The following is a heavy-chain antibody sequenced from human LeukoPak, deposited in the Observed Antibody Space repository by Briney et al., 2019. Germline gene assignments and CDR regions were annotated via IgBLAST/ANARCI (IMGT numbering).Heavy chain of an antibody. D-gene: IGHD3-22*01. V-gene: IGHV1-18*01. CDR1: GYTFTSYG. CDR3: ARQALGDYYDSSGYYQY. CDR2: ISAYNGNT. J-gene: IGHJ4*02. Sequence: ASVKVSCKASGYTFTSYGISWVRQAPGQGLEWMGWISAYNGNTNYAQKLQGRVTMTTDTSTSTDYMELRRLRSDDTAEYYCARQALGDYYDSSGYYQYWGQGTLVTVSS.